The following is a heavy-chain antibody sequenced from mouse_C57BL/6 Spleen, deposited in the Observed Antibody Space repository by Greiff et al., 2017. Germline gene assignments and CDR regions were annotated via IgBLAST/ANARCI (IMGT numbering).Heavy chain of an antibody. D-gene: IGHD1-1*01. J-gene: IGHJ1*03. CDR1: GYSFSSSW. V-gene: IGHV1-82*01. Sequence: VQLQQSGPELVKPGASVKISCKASGYSFSSSWMNWVKQRPGKGLEWIGQIYPGDGDTNYNRKFKGKATLTADKSSSTAYMQLSSLTSEDSAVYFCARRSDSSYLYFDVWGTGATVTVSS. CDR2: IYPGDGDT. CDR3: ARRSDSSYLYFDV.